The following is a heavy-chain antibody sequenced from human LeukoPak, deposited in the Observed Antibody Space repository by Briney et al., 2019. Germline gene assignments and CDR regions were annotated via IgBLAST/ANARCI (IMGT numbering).Heavy chain of an antibody. CDR3: AKDRNYYDSSGYYYEGLFDY. D-gene: IGHD3-22*01. V-gene: IGHV3-30*18. Sequence: PGGSLRLSCAASGFTFSSYGMHWVRQAPGKGLEWVAVISYDGSNKCYADSVKGRFTISRDNSKNTLYLQMNSLRAEDTAVYYCAKDRNYYDSSGYYYEGLFDYWGQGTLVTVPS. J-gene: IGHJ4*02. CDR2: ISYDGSNK. CDR1: GFTFSSYG.